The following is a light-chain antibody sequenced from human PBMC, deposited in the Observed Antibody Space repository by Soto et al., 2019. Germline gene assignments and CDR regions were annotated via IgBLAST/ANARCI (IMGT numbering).Light chain of an antibody. V-gene: IGLV2-14*01. J-gene: IGLJ1*01. Sequence: QSDLTQPASVSGSPGQSITISCTGTSVDVGCYNYVSWYQQHPGKAPKVIIYDVSNRPSGVSDRFSGSKSGNTASLTISGLQAEDEADYYCSSYGGSSTYVFGTGTKVTGL. CDR2: DVS. CDR1: SVDVGCYNY. CDR3: SSYGGSSTYV.